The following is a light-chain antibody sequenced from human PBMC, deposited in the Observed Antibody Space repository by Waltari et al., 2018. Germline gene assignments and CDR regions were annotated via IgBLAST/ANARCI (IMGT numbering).Light chain of an antibody. CDR1: QNINIW. J-gene: IGKJ4*01. CDR3: QHYGSYPVT. CDR2: KTS. V-gene: IGKV1-5*03. Sequence: DIQMTQSPSTLSASVGYRVTITCRASQNINIWLAWYQQKPGKAPKALIHKTSTLEGGVPSRFSGSGSGTEFTLTISSLQPDDLATYYCQHYGSYPVTFGGGTKVEIK.